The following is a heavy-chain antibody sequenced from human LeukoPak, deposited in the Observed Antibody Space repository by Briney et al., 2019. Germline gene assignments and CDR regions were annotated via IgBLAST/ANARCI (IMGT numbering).Heavy chain of an antibody. J-gene: IGHJ4*02. D-gene: IGHD6-13*01. CDR1: GFTFSDYT. V-gene: IGHV3-30*04. Sequence: GGSLRLSCAASGFTFSDYTMLWVRQAPGKGLEWVALLPPDGSYQYYADSLKGRFTISRDNFKNALYLQMNSLRLEDTAVYYCARGLHDRSWYGAHWGQGTLLSVSS. CDR2: LPPDGSYQ. CDR3: ARGLHDRSWYGAH.